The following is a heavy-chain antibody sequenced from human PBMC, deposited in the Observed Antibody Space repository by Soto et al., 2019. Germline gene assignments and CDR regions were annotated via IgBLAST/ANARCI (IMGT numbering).Heavy chain of an antibody. CDR1: GGTFSSNA. V-gene: IGHV1-69*06. Sequence: QVQLVQSGAEVKKPGSSVKVSCKASGGTFSSNAISWVRQAPGQGLEWMGGIIPIYASPNYAQNFQGRVTVTADKGTGTGYLEVSRLKFAGSAIYYWGVTGAGSRAPLGHWGRGTLVIGS. J-gene: IGHJ4*02. CDR3: GVTGAGSRAPLGH. D-gene: IGHD6-19*01. CDR2: IIPIYASP.